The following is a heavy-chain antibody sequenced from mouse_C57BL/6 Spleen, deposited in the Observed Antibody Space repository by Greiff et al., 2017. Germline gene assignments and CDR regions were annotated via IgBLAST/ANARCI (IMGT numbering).Heavy chain of an antibody. V-gene: IGHV1-20*01. Sequence: VQLQQSGPELVKPGDSVKISCKASGYSFTGYFMNWVMQSHGKSLEWIGRINPYNGDTFYNQKFKGKATLTVDKSSSTAHMELRSLTSEDSAVYYCARKDYSNLYFDYWGQGTTLTVSS. J-gene: IGHJ2*01. CDR2: INPYNGDT. CDR1: GYSFTGYF. CDR3: ARKDYSNLYFDY. D-gene: IGHD2-5*01.